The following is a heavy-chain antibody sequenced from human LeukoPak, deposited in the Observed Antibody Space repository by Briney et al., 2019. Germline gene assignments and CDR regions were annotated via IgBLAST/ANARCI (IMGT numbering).Heavy chain of an antibody. Sequence: PGGSLRLSCAASGFTFDDYAMHWVRQAPGKGLEWVSGISWNGGSIGYADSVKGRFTISRDNAKNSLYLQMNSLRAEDTAVYYCAREDLNELNALDIWGQGTMVTVSS. CDR3: AREDLNELNALDI. D-gene: IGHD1-7*01. J-gene: IGHJ3*02. CDR2: ISWNGGSI. CDR1: GFTFDDYA. V-gene: IGHV3-9*01.